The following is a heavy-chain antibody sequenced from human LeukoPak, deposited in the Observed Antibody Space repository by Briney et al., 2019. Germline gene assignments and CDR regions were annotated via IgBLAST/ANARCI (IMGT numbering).Heavy chain of an antibody. V-gene: IGHV4-59*08. Sequence: SETLSLTCTVSGGSISSYYWSWIRQPPGKGLEWIGYIYYSGSTNYNPSLKSRVTISVDTSKNQFSLKLSSVTAADTAVYYCARHEYYDSSGYYSTEYFQHWGQGTLVTVSS. D-gene: IGHD3-22*01. CDR1: GGSISSYY. CDR2: IYYSGST. CDR3: ARHEYYDSSGYYSTEYFQH. J-gene: IGHJ1*01.